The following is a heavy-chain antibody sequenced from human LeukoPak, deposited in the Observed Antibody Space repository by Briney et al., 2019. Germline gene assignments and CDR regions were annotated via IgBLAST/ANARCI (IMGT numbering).Heavy chain of an antibody. D-gene: IGHD3-10*01. V-gene: IGHV3-33*08. J-gene: IGHJ3*02. Sequence: GGSLRLSCSASGFTFSSYGMHWVRQAPGKGLEWVAVIWYDGSNKYYADSVKGRFTISRDNSKNTLYLQMNSLRAEDTAVYYCARDGVRRFGELNAFDIWGQGTMVTVSS. CDR2: IWYDGSNK. CDR3: ARDGVRRFGELNAFDI. CDR1: GFTFSSYG.